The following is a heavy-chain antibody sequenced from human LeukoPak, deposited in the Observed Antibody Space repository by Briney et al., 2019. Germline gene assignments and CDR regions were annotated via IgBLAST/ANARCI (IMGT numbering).Heavy chain of an antibody. CDR1: GFTFDDYT. D-gene: IGHD3-22*01. V-gene: IGHV3-43*01. CDR2: ISWDGGST. CDR3: AKGITMTDWYFDL. J-gene: IGHJ2*01. Sequence: PGGSLRLSCAASGFTFDDYTMHWVRHAPGKGLEWVSLISWDGGSTYYADSVKGRFTISRDNSKNSLYLQMNSLRTEDTALYYCAKGITMTDWYFDLWGRGTLVTVSS.